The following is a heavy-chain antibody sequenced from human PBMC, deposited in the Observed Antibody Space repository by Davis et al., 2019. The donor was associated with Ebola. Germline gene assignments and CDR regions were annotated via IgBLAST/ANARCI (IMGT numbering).Heavy chain of an antibody. J-gene: IGHJ6*02. CDR2: ISSSSSYI. V-gene: IGHV3-21*01. CDR3: ARVRAVAAAGAGMDV. Sequence: GESLKISCAASGFTFSSYSMNWVRQAPGKGLEWVSSISSSSSYIYYADSVKGRFTISRDNAKNSLYLQMNSLRAEDTAVHYCARVRAVAAAGAGMDVWGQGTTVTVSS. CDR1: GFTFSSYS. D-gene: IGHD6-13*01.